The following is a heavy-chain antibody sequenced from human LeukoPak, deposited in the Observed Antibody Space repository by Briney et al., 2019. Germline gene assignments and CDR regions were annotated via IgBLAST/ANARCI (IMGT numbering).Heavy chain of an antibody. D-gene: IGHD6-13*01. CDR1: GGSISSSSYY. CDR3: ARDGSGSWDRAFDY. V-gene: IGHV4-39*07. J-gene: IGHJ4*02. Sequence: SETLSLTCTVSGGSISSSSYYWGWIRQPPGKGLEWIGSIYYSGGTYYNPSLKSRVTISVDTSKNQFSLKLSSVTAADTAVYYCARDGSGSWDRAFDYWGQGTLVTVSS. CDR2: IYYSGGT.